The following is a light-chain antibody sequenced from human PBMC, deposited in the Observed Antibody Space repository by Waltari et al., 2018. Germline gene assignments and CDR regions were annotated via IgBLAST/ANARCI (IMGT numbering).Light chain of an antibody. CDR3: QQRTSWPPGLS. J-gene: IGKJ4*01. V-gene: IGKV3-11*01. CDR1: QSVSNN. CDR2: DVS. Sequence: EIVLTQSPATLSLSPGERVTLSCRASQSVSNNLAWYQQKPGQAPRLLIYDVSSRATGIPARISARGAGTDFTLTISSLEPEDSAVYYCQQRTSWPPGLSFGGGTNVEIK.